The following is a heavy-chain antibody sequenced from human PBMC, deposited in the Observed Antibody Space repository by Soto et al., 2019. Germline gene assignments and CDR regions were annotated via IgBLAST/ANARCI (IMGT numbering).Heavy chain of an antibody. CDR1: GGSFSGYY. V-gene: IGHV4-34*01. Sequence: SETLSLTCAVYGGSFSGYYWSWIRQPPGKGLEWIGEINHSGSTNYTPSLKSRVTISVDTSKNQFSLKLSSVTAADTAVYYCARVPRLAAAGTWGWWFDPWGQGTLVTVSS. CDR3: ARVPRLAAAGTWGWWFDP. J-gene: IGHJ5*02. D-gene: IGHD6-13*01. CDR2: INHSGST.